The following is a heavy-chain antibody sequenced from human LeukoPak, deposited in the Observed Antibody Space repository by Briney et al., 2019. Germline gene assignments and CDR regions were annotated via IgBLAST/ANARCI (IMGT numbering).Heavy chain of an antibody. CDR1: GFTFSSYA. CDR2: ISGSGGST. D-gene: IGHD3/OR15-3a*01. CDR3: AKHFCTGLDCSLFDS. V-gene: IGHV3-23*01. J-gene: IGHJ4*02. Sequence: GGSLRLSCAASGFTFSSYAMSWVRQAPGKGLEWVSAISGSGGSTYYADSVKGRFTISRDNSKNTLSLQLNSLRPEDTALYYCAKHFCTGLDCSLFDSWGQGTLVTVSS.